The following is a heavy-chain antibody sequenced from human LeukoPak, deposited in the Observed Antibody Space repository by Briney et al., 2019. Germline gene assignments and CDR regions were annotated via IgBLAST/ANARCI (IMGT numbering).Heavy chain of an antibody. V-gene: IGHV3-7*01. J-gene: IGHJ4*02. CDR2: IKDDGSDK. CDR3: ARHLLRGQNFDY. Sequence: SGGSLRLSCGTSGFTFSDSWMSWFRQAPGQGLEWVASIKDDGSDKYYLDSVRGRFTISRDIAEDSLYLQLDDLRAEDTAVFYCARHLLRGQNFDYWGQGTLVTVSS. CDR1: GFTFSDSW.